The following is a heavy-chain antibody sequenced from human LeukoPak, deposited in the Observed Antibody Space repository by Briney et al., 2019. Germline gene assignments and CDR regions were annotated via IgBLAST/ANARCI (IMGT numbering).Heavy chain of an antibody. J-gene: IGHJ4*02. CDR3: ARASVVATSFDY. V-gene: IGHV5-51*01. CDR2: IYPADSDT. Sequence: GESLKISCKGSGYSFPTYWIGWVRPIPGKGLEWMGIIYPADSDTRYSPSFQGQVTISADKSISTACLQWSSLKASDSAMYYCARASVVATSFDYWGQGTLVTVSS. D-gene: IGHD5-12*01. CDR1: GYSFPTYW.